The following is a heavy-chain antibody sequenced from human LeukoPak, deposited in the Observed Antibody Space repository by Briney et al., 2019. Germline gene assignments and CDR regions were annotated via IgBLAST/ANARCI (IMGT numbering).Heavy chain of an antibody. J-gene: IGHJ6*03. Sequence: GGSLRLSCAASGFTFSSYAMSWARQAPGRGLEWVSTIDTRGTGTFYADSVKGRFTISRDNSKNTLFVQMSGLRAEDTAVYYCAKGLLTAGSHNCMDVWGKGTTVTVSS. V-gene: IGHV3-23*05. CDR2: IDTRGTGT. D-gene: IGHD2-21*02. CDR1: GFTFSSYA. CDR3: AKGLLTAGSHNCMDV.